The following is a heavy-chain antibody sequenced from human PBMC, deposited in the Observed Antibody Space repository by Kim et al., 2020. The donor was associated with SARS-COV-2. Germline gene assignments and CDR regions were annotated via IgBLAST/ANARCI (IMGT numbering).Heavy chain of an antibody. Sequence: ASVKVSCKASGYIFTSYGISWVRQAPGQGLEWMGWISAYNGNTNYAQKLQGRVTMTTDTSTRTAYMELRSLRSDDTAVYYCARDYPGRAGIAVLGAFVIWGQGTMVTVSS. CDR2: ISAYNGNT. D-gene: IGHD6-19*01. V-gene: IGHV1-18*01. CDR1: GYIFTSYG. J-gene: IGHJ3*02. CDR3: ARDYPGRAGIAVLGAFVI.